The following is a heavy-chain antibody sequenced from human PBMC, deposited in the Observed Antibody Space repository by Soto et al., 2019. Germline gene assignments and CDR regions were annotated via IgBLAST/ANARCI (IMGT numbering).Heavy chain of an antibody. J-gene: IGHJ5*02. V-gene: IGHV5-51*01. CDR1: GYSFTTYW. Sequence: PGESLKISCKGSGYSFTTYWIAWVRQMPGKVLEWMGIIYPGDSDTRYSPSFQGQVTISADKSITTAYLQWSSLKASDTAMYYCARLPTEKGWLDPWGQGXLVTVYS. CDR3: ARLPTEKGWLDP. CDR2: IYPGDSDT.